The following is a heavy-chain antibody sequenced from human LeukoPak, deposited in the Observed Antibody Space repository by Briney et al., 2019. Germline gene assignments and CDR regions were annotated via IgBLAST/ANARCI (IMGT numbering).Heavy chain of an antibody. D-gene: IGHD3-22*01. Sequence: GGSLRLSCAASGFTFSRCGMHWVRQAPGKGLEWVAVISYDGSNKYYADSVKGRFTISRDNSKNTLYLQMNSLRAEDTAVYYCAREQGDYYDSSGYLGDWGQGTLVIVSS. CDR2: ISYDGSNK. CDR3: AREQGDYYDSSGYLGD. V-gene: IGHV3-30*03. J-gene: IGHJ4*02. CDR1: GFTFSRCG.